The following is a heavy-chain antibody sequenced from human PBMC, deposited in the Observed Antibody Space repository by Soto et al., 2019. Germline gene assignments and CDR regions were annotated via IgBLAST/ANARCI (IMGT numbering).Heavy chain of an antibody. Sequence: SVKVSCKASGFTFTSSAVQWVRQARGQRLEWIGWIVVGSGNTNYAQKFQERVTITRDMSTSTAYMELSSLRSEDTAVYYCAAGAYAFWSGYSRFDYWGQGTLVTVSS. CDR1: GFTFTSSA. J-gene: IGHJ4*02. D-gene: IGHD3-3*01. CDR3: AAGAYAFWSGYSRFDY. V-gene: IGHV1-58*01. CDR2: IVVGSGNT.